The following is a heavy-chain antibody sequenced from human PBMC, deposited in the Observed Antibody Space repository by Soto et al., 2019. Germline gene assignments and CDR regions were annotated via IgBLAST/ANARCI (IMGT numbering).Heavy chain of an antibody. CDR3: ARLVYDNSGYRPG. Sequence: SETLSLTCTVSGGSISSSSYYWGWIRQPPGKGLEWIGSIYYSGSTYYNPSLKGRVTISVDTSKNQFSLKLSSVTAADTAVYYGARLVYDNSGYRPGWGQGTLVTVSS. CDR1: GGSISSSSYY. D-gene: IGHD3-22*01. V-gene: IGHV4-39*01. J-gene: IGHJ4*02. CDR2: IYYSGST.